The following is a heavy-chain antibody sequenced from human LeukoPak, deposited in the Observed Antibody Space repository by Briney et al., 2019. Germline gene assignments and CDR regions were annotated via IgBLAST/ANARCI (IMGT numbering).Heavy chain of an antibody. CDR2: IIPIFGTA. CDR3: ARGKERAVWQQRYYYYGMDV. D-gene: IGHD6-13*01. Sequence: SVKVSCKASGGTFSSYAISWVRQAPGQGLEWMGGIIPIFGTANYAQKFQGRVTITADKSTSTAYMELSSLRSEDTAVYYRARGKERAVWQQRYYYYGMDVWGKGTTVTVSS. V-gene: IGHV1-69*06. CDR1: GGTFSSYA. J-gene: IGHJ6*04.